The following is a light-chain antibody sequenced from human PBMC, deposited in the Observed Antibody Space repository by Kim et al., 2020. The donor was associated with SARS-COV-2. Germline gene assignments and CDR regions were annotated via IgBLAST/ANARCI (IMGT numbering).Light chain of an antibody. V-gene: IGKV4-1*01. Sequence: ATINCKSSQSVLYSSNNKSYLAWYQQKPGQPPKLLIYRASTRESGVPDRFSGSGSGTDFTLTISSLQAEDVAVYYCQQYYSTPPTFGQGTKVDIK. CDR2: RAS. CDR3: QQYYSTPPT. J-gene: IGKJ1*01. CDR1: QSVLYSSNNKSY.